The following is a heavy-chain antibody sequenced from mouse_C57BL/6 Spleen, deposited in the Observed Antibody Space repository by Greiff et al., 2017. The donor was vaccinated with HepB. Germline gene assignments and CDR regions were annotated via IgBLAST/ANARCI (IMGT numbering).Heavy chain of an antibody. J-gene: IGHJ4*01. CDR3: ARCPRGGNSLYAMDY. CDR1: GYTFTSYW. CDR2: INPSNGGT. D-gene: IGHD2-1*01. V-gene: IGHV1-53*01. Sequence: VKLQQPGPELVKPGASVKLSCKASGYTFTSYWMHWVKQRPGQGLEWIGNINPSNGGTNYNEKFKSKATLTVDKSSSTAYMQLSSLTSEDSAVYYCARCPRGGNSLYAMDYWGQGTSVTVSS.